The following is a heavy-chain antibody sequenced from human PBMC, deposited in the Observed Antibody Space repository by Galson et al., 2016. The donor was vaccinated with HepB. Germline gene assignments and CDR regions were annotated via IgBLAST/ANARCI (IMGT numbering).Heavy chain of an antibody. J-gene: IGHJ1*01. D-gene: IGHD2-2*01. V-gene: IGHV3-64D*06. CDR2: LTADGTAT. CDR3: QSSFYPFYH. Sequence: SLRLSCAASGFSLSQYFMHWVRQTPGRRLEVVASLTADGTATHYPASVRGRFTVSRDASENTLYLHMSDLRLEDTALYYCQSSFYPFYHWGQGIMVTVSS. CDR1: GFSLSQYF.